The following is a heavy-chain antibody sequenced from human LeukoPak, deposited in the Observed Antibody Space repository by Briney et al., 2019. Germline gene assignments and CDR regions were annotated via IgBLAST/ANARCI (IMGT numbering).Heavy chain of an antibody. J-gene: IGHJ4*02. D-gene: IGHD3-10*01. Sequence: GGSLRLSCAASGFIFSKYAMHWVRQAPGKGLEWVAVISHDGGDKNYADSVKGRFTISRDNAKNSLYLQMNSLRAEDTAVYYCARGTVVRGVIADYWGQGTLVTVSS. CDR3: ARGTVVRGVIADY. V-gene: IGHV3-30*04. CDR2: ISHDGGDK. CDR1: GFIFSKYA.